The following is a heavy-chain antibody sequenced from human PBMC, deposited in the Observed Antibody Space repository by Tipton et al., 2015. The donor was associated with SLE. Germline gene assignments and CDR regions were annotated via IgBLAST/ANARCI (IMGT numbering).Heavy chain of an antibody. V-gene: IGHV4-39*01. D-gene: IGHD6-19*01. Sequence: TLSLTCTVSGGSISDYYWGWIRQSPGKGLECIGNIYYIGSTQYNPSLKSRVTISIDTSKNQFSLKLSSVTATDTAIYYCARHRLVGEIDSWGQGALVTVSS. J-gene: IGHJ4*02. CDR1: GGSISDYY. CDR3: ARHRLVGEIDS. CDR2: IYYIGST.